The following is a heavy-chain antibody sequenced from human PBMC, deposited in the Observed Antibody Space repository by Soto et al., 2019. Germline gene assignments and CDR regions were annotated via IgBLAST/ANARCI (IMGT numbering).Heavy chain of an antibody. Sequence: AASVKVSCKASGGTFSSYAISWVRQAPGQGLEWMGGIIPIFGTANYAQKFQGRVTITADESTSTAYMELSSLRSEDTAVYYCARPLSTHAWGSGSYYYYGMDVWGQGTTVTVSS. J-gene: IGHJ6*02. CDR1: GGTFSSYA. D-gene: IGHD3-10*01. V-gene: IGHV1-69*13. CDR2: IIPIFGTA. CDR3: ARPLSTHAWGSGSYYYYGMDV.